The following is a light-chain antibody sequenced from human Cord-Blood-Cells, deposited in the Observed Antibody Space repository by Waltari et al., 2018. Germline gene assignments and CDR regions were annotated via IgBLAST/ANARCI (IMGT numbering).Light chain of an antibody. CDR2: GAS. J-gene: IGKJ4*01. CDR1: QSVSSSY. Sequence: EIVLTQSPGTLSLSPGERATLSCRASQSVSSSYLAWYQQKHGQAPRLLSYGASSRATGSPDRFSGRGSGTDFTLTISRLEPEDFAVYYCQQYGSSPPLTFGGGTKVEIK. V-gene: IGKV3-20*01. CDR3: QQYGSSPPLT.